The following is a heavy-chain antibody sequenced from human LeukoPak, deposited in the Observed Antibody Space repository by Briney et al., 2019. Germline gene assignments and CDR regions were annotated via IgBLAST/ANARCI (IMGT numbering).Heavy chain of an antibody. D-gene: IGHD4-23*01. V-gene: IGHV5-51*01. J-gene: IGHJ4*02. CDR2: IYPGDSDT. Sequence: GESLKISCKGFGYNFATYWIVWVRQMPGKGLEWMGIIYPGDSDTIYSPSFQGQVTISADKSTSTAHLQWSSLKASDTAIYYCLRREGNSHYHYWGQGTLVTVSS. CDR3: LRREGNSHYHY. CDR1: GYNFATYW.